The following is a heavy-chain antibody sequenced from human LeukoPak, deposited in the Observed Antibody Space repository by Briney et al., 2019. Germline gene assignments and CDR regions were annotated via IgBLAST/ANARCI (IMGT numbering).Heavy chain of an antibody. Sequence: GRSLRLSCAASGFTFDDYAMHWVRQAPGQGLEWVSGISWNSGSIGYADSVKGRFTISRDNAKNSLYLQMNSLRAEDTALYYCAKDISYSYGFDYWGQGTLVSVSS. CDR3: AKDISYSYGFDY. CDR1: GFTFDDYA. V-gene: IGHV3-9*01. CDR2: ISWNSGSI. D-gene: IGHD5-18*01. J-gene: IGHJ4*02.